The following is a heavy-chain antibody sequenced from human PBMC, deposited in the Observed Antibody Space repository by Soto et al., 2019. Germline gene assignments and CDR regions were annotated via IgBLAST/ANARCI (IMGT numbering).Heavy chain of an antibody. V-gene: IGHV4-59*01. CDR2: IYYSGST. Sequence: SETLSLTCTVSGGSISSYYWSWIRQPPGKGLEWIGYIYYSGSTNYNPSLKSRVTISVDTSKNQFSLKLSSVTAADTAVYYCARETLTGIAAAGHSHDAFDIWGQGTMVTVSS. CDR1: GGSISSYY. J-gene: IGHJ3*02. CDR3: ARETLTGIAAAGHSHDAFDI. D-gene: IGHD6-13*01.